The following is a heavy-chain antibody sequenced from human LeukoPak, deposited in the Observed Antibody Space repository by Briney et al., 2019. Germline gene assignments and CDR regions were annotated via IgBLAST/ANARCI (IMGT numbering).Heavy chain of an antibody. Sequence: ASVKVFCKAPGYTFTSYGISWVRQAPGQGLEWMGWISAYNGNTNYAQKLQGRVTMTTDTSTSTAYMELRSLRSDDTAVYYCARVISGGSCYGVHGCYWFDPWGQGTLVTVSS. D-gene: IGHD2-15*01. J-gene: IGHJ5*02. CDR2: ISAYNGNT. V-gene: IGHV1-18*01. CDR1: GYTFTSYG. CDR3: ARVISGGSCYGVHGCYWFDP.